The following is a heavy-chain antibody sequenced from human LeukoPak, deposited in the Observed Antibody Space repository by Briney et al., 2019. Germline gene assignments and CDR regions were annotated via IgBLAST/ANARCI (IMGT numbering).Heavy chain of an antibody. CDR1: GFTFSSYG. J-gene: IGHJ3*02. CDR3: AKSDYYDSSGYYYDPNDAFDI. CDR2: ISYYGSNK. Sequence: GGSLRLSCAASGFTFSSYGMHWVRQAPGKGLEWVAVISYYGSNKYYADSVKGRFTISRDNSKNTLYLQMNSLRAEDTAVYYCAKSDYYDSSGYYYDPNDAFDIWGQGTMVTVSS. V-gene: IGHV3-30*18. D-gene: IGHD3-22*01.